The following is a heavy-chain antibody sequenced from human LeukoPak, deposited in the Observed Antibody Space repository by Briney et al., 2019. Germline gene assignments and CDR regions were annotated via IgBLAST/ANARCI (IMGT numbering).Heavy chain of an antibody. CDR2: IHHGGST. D-gene: IGHD3-22*01. V-gene: IGHV4-34*01. CDR1: GGSFSDYY. J-gene: IGHJ5*02. CDR3: ARRLVVRNWFDP. Sequence: SETLSLTCTVYGGSFSDYYWSWIRQSPEKGLEWIGEIHHGGSTNYNPSLKSRVTISVVTSRNQFSLKLSSVTAADTAVYYCARRLVVRNWFDPWGQGTLVTVSS.